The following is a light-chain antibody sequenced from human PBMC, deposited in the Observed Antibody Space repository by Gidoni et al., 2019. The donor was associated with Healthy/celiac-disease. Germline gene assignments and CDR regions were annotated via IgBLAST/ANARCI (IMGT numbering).Light chain of an antibody. CDR1: QGIRND. Sequence: AIQMTQSPSSLSASVGDRVTITCRASQGIRNDLGWYHQKPGKAPKLLIYAASSLQSGVPSRFSGSGSGTDFTLTISSLQPEDFATYYCLQDYNYPLTFGGXTKVEIK. J-gene: IGKJ4*01. CDR2: AAS. CDR3: LQDYNYPLT. V-gene: IGKV1-6*01.